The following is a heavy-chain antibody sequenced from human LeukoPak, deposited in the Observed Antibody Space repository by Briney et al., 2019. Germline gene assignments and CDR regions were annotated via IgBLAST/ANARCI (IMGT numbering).Heavy chain of an antibody. J-gene: IGHJ3*02. CDR2: IYYSGST. CDR1: SGSFSSYY. CDR3: ARRGKARGAFDI. V-gene: IGHV4-59*08. Sequence: SETLSLTCTVSSGSFSSYYWSWIRQPPGKGLEWIGHIYYSGSTNYNPSLKSRVTISVDTSKNQFSLKLSSVTAADTAVYYCARRGKARGAFDIWGQGTMVTVSS.